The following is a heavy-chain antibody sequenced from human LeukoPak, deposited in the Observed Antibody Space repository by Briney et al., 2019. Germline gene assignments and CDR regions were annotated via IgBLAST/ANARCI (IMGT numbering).Heavy chain of an antibody. CDR3: ARAYDSSAFDY. CDR2: IYYSGST. CDR1: GGSISSGDYY. Sequence: SETLSLTCTVSGGSISSGDYYWSWIRQPPGKGLEWIGYIYYSGSTNYNPSLKSRVTISVDTSKNQFSLKLSSVTAADTAVYYCARAYDSSAFDYWGQGTLVTVSS. V-gene: IGHV4-61*08. J-gene: IGHJ4*02. D-gene: IGHD3-22*01.